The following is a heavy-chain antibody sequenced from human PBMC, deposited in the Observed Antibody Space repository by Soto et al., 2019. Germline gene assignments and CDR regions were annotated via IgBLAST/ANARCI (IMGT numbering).Heavy chain of an antibody. J-gene: IGHJ3*02. D-gene: IGHD3-22*01. CDR3: ASVPYYYDSSGAFDI. CDR1: SGSISSSNW. Sequence: QVQLQESGPGLVKPSGTLSLTCAVSSGSISSSNWWSWVRQPPGKGLEWIGEIYHSGSTNYNPSLKSRGTISVDQSKIQFSLKRSSVTAADTAVYYCASVPYYYDSSGAFDIWGQGTMVTVSS. V-gene: IGHV4-4*02. CDR2: IYHSGST.